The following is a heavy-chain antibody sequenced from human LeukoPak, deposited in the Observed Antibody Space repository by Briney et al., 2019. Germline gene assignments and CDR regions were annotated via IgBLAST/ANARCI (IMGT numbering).Heavy chain of an antibody. J-gene: IGHJ5*02. V-gene: IGHV3-53*01. CDR2: IYSGGST. Sequence: PSETLSLTCTVSGGSISSGSYYWSWVRQAPGKGLEWVSVIYSGGSTYYADSVKGRFTISRDNSKNTLYLQMNSLRAEDTAVYYCARDSGYNWFDPWGQGTLVTVSS. CDR3: ARDSGYNWFDP. CDR1: GGSISSGSYY.